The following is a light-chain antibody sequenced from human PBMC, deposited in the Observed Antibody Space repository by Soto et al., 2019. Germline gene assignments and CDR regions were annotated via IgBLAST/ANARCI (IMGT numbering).Light chain of an antibody. CDR3: AAWDDSLSALV. CDR2: RNN. Sequence: QSVLTQPPSASGTPGQRVTISCSGSSSNIGSNYVYWYQQLPGTAPKRLIYRNNQRPSGVPDRFSGSKSGTSASLAISGLRSEDEADYYCAAWDDSLSALVFGGGTKVTVL. V-gene: IGLV1-47*01. J-gene: IGLJ3*02. CDR1: SSNIGSNY.